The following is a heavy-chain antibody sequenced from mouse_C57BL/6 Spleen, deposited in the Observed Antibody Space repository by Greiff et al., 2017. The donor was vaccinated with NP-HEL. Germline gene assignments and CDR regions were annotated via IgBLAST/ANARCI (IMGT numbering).Heavy chain of an antibody. CDR2: INPGSGGT. D-gene: IGHD1-1*01. J-gene: IGHJ2*01. CDR3: ARGRVDYFDY. Sequence: QVQLQQSGAELVRPGPSVKVSCKASGYAFTNYLIEWVKQRPGQGLEWIGVINPGSGGTNYNEKFKGKATLTADKSSSTAYMQLSSLTSEDSAVYFCARGRVDYFDYWGQGTTLTVSS. CDR1: GYAFTNYL. V-gene: IGHV1-54*01.